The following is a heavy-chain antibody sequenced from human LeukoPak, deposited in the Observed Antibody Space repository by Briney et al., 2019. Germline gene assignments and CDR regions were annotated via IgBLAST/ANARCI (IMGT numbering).Heavy chain of an antibody. J-gene: IGHJ4*02. CDR2: ITTNGGRT. CDR1: GFTFSSYT. D-gene: IGHD2-21*02. CDR3: ARGRLVVTALDY. Sequence: GGSLRLSCAASGFTFSSYTMHWVRQAPGKGLEDVSAITTNGGRTYYANSFKGRFTISRDNSKSTLYLQMGSLRTEDMAVYYCARGRLVVTALDYWGQGTLVTVSS. V-gene: IGHV3-64*01.